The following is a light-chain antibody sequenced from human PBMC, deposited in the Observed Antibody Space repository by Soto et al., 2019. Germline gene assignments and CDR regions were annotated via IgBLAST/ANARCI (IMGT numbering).Light chain of an antibody. V-gene: IGKV3-15*01. J-gene: IGKJ5*01. Sequence: EIVMTQSPATLSVSPGETATLSCRASQSISDKSAWYQQKPGQAPRLLMFGASTRATGIPARFSGSGSGTDFTLTISRLEPEDSAVYYCRQFDDSVTFGQGTRLEIK. CDR1: QSISDK. CDR2: GAS. CDR3: RQFDDSVT.